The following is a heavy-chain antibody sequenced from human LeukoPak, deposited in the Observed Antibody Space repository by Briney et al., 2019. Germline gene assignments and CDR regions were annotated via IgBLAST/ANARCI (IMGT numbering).Heavy chain of an antibody. CDR3: VKTGGSGTYEFDY. D-gene: IGHD3-10*01. CDR2: ISDGGGST. V-gene: IGHV3-23*01. J-gene: IGHJ4*02. CDR1: GFTFSSYA. Sequence: QPGGSLRLSCAASGFTFSSYAMSWVRQAPGKGLEWVSSISDGGGSTYYADSVKGRFTISRDNSKNTLYLQMNSLRAEDTAVYYCVKTGGSGTYEFDYWGQGTLVTVSS.